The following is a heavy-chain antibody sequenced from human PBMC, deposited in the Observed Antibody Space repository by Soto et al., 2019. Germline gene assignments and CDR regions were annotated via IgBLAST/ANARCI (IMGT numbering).Heavy chain of an antibody. CDR3: AREIMPLTNDWYFDL. J-gene: IGHJ2*01. V-gene: IGHV4-30-4*01. CDR1: GGSISGGVHS. D-gene: IGHD2-8*01. Sequence: QVQLQESGPGLVKPSETLSLTCTVSGGSISGGVHSWSWIRQPPGNGLEWIGHIFDSGSTYYNPSLKSRLTISVDTSKNQFSLRLSSVTAADTAGYYCAREIMPLTNDWYFDLWGRGTLVTVSS. CDR2: IFDSGST.